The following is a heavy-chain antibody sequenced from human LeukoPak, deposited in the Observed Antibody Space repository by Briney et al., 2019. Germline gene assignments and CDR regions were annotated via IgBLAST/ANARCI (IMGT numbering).Heavy chain of an antibody. CDR1: GFTFSSYS. V-gene: IGHV3-21*01. J-gene: IGHJ4*02. D-gene: IGHD6-13*01. CDR3: ARDIPTYSSSWPIDY. CDR2: ISSNSSYI. Sequence: GGSLRLSCAASGFTFSSYSMNWVRQAPGKGLEWVSSISSNSSYIYYAGSVKGRFTISRDNAKNSLYLQMNSLGAEDTAVYYCARDIPTYSSSWPIDYWGQGTLVTVSS.